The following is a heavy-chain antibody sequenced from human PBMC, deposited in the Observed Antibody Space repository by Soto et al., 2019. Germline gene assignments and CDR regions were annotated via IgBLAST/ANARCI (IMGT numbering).Heavy chain of an antibody. V-gene: IGHV3-23*01. J-gene: IGHJ5*02. CDR3: AKGKSTGDIDWFDP. Sequence: GGSLRLSCTASGFTLQNYAMAWVRQAPGKGLEWVSTLTGGHYGTAYSYSVKGRFTVSRDNSKNCLYLQMNSLGVEDTAMYFCAKGKSTGDIDWFDPWGQGSLVTVSS. CDR2: LTGGHYGT. CDR1: GFTLQNYA. D-gene: IGHD3-10*01.